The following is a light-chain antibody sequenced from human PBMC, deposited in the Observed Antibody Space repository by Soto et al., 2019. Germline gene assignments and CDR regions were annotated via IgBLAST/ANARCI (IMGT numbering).Light chain of an antibody. CDR3: SSYTSASRYV. CDR1: SSDVGKYDR. CDR2: EVT. J-gene: IGLJ1*01. Sequence: SALTQPPSVSGSPGQSVTISCTGTSSDVGKYDRVSWYQQPPGTAPRLIMYEVTNRPSGVPARFSGSKSGNTASLTISGLQAEDEADYFCSSYTSASRYVFGAGTKLTVL. V-gene: IGLV2-18*02.